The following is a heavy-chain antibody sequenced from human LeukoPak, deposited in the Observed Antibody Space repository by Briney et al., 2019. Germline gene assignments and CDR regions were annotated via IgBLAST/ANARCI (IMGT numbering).Heavy chain of an antibody. V-gene: IGHV3-30*18. CDR1: GFIFSSYG. J-gene: IGHJ6*02. D-gene: IGHD5-18*01. CDR2: VSYDGSNT. CDR3: AKDPLYSSGDSRVSFGMDV. Sequence: GGSLRLSCAASGFIFSSYGMHWVRQAPGKGLEWVAVVSYDGSNTYRADSVKGRFTISRDNSRNTLFLQMNSLRAEDTAVYYCAKDPLYSSGDSRVSFGMDVWGQGTTVTVSS.